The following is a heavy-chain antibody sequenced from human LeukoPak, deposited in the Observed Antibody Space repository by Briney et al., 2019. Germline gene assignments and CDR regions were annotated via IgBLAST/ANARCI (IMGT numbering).Heavy chain of an antibody. CDR3: ARERRSPGIKCFDP. D-gene: IGHD5-12*01. Sequence: SETLSLTCAVYGGSFSDDSWTWLRQSPGEGLEWIGEINHSGLTKYNPSLKSRVSISVETSKKQSSLKLTSVTAADTAVYYCARERRSPGIKCFDPWGQGTLVTVSS. CDR2: INHSGLT. CDR1: GGSFSDDS. V-gene: IGHV4-34*01. J-gene: IGHJ5*02.